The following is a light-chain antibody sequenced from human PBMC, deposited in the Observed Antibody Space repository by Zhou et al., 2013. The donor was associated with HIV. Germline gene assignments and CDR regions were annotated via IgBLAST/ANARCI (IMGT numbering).Light chain of an antibody. CDR2: GAS. V-gene: IGKV1-27*01. J-gene: IGKJ4*01. CDR3: QRYNSAPPLT. CDR1: EDINKY. Sequence: DIEMTQSPSSLSAFVGDRVTITCRASEDINKYLAWYQQRPGKVPKLLMYGASTLLSGVPSRFSGGGSGTEFTLTISSLQPEDVATYYCQRYNSAPPLTFGGGTKVE.